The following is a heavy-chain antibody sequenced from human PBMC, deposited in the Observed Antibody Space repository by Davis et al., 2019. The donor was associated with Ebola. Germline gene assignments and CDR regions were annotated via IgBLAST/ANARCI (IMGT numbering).Heavy chain of an antibody. CDR2: IYYSGST. CDR1: GFPFSSYW. CDR3: ARFLGNCGMDV. V-gene: IGHV4-39*07. D-gene: IGHD7-27*01. J-gene: IGHJ6*02. Sequence: GSLRLSCAASGFPFSSYWMSWIRQPPGKGLEWIGSIYYSGSTYYNPSLKSRVTISVDTSKNQFSLKLSSVTAVDTAVYYCARFLGNCGMDVWGQGTTVTVSS.